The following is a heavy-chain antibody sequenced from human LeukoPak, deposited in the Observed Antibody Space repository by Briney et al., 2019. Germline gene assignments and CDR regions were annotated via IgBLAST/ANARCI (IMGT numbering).Heavy chain of an antibody. V-gene: IGHV4-39*01. CDR2: IYYSGST. CDR3: ARLVRSLSGKYFDWLLSDDNFDY. J-gene: IGHJ4*02. Sequence: PSETLSLTCTVSGGSISSSSYYWGWIRQPPGKGLEWIGSIYYSGSTYYNPSLKSRVTISVDTSKNQFSLKLSSVTAADTAVYYCARLVRSLSGKYFDWLLSDDNFDYWGQGTLVTVSS. CDR1: GGSISSSSYY. D-gene: IGHD3-9*01.